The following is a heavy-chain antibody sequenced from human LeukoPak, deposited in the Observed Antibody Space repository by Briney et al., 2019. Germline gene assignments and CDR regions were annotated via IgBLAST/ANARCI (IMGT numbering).Heavy chain of an antibody. CDR3: TGRRPLGKDYYYYMDV. J-gene: IGHJ6*03. V-gene: IGHV4-34*08. CDR1: GFTFSTYS. CDR2: INHSGST. Sequence: PGGSLRLSCAASGFTFSTYSMNWVRQPPGKGLEWIGEINHSGSTNYNPSLKSRVTISVDTSKNQFSLKLSSATAADTAVYYCTGRRPLGKDYYYYMDVWGKGTTVTISS. D-gene: IGHD7-27*01.